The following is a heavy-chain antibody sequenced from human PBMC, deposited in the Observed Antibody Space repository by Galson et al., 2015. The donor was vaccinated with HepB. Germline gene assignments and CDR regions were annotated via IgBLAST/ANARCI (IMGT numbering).Heavy chain of an antibody. D-gene: IGHD4/OR15-4a*01. CDR3: TRDGIEVLPSYFYYGMDV. V-gene: IGHV4-4*02. Sequence: LTCAVSGGSISNNNWWSWVRQPPGKGLEWIGEIYHSGLANYHPSLKSRVTISMDKSKNQFSLKLTSVTAADTAVYYCTRDGIEVLPSYFYYGMDVWGQGTTVTVSS. J-gene: IGHJ6*02. CDR1: GGSISNNNW. CDR2: IYHSGLA.